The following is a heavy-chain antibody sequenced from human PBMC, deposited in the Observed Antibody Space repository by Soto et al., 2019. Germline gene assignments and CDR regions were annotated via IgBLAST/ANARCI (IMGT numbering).Heavy chain of an antibody. V-gene: IGHV3-30-3*01. J-gene: IGHJ6*02. CDR3: ARGGTLLLWFGGSDYYGMDV. Sequence: GGSLRLSCAASGFTFSSYAMHWVRPAPGKGLEWVAVISYDGSNKYYADSVKGRFTISRDNSKNTLYLQMNSLRAEDTAVYYCARGGTLLLWFGGSDYYGMDVWGQGTTVTVSS. D-gene: IGHD3-10*01. CDR1: GFTFSSYA. CDR2: ISYDGSNK.